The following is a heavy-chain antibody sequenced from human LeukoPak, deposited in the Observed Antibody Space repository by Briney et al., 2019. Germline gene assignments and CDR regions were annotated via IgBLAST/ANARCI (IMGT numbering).Heavy chain of an antibody. CDR2: IDNDGSRT. D-gene: IGHD2/OR15-2a*01. V-gene: IGHV3-74*01. CDR3: VSEYFGLQV. Sequence: GGSLRLSCAASGFSFSSHWMNWVRQVPGKGLVCVSHIDNDGSRTTYADCVKGRFTISRDNAKNTLYLQMSSLRAEDTATYYCVSEYFGLQVWGQGTTGTVSS. CDR1: GFSFSSHW. J-gene: IGHJ6*02.